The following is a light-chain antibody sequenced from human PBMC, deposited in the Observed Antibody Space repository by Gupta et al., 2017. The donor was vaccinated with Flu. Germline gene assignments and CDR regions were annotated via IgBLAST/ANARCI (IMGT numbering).Light chain of an antibody. CDR1: QSVSSSY. Sequence: EIVLTQSPGTLSLSPGERATLSCRASQSVSSSYLAWYQQKPGQAPRLLIYGASSRATGIPDRFSGSGSGTEFTLTISRLEPEDFAVYYCQQYCSSTATFGQGTKVEIK. J-gene: IGKJ1*01. CDR2: GAS. CDR3: QQYCSSTAT. V-gene: IGKV3-20*01.